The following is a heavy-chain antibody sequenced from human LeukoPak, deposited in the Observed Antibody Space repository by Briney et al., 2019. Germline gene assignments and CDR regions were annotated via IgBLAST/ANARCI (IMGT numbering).Heavy chain of an antibody. CDR2: MNPNSGNT. CDR1: GYTFTSYD. CDR3: AFGMVVGFYY. J-gene: IGHJ4*02. Sequence: ATVRVSCKASGYTFTSYDINWVRQAPGQGLEWMGWMNPNSGNTGYAQKFQGRVTMTRNTSISTAYMELSRLRSEVTAVYYCAFGMVVGFYYWGQGTLVTAST. V-gene: IGHV1-8*01. D-gene: IGHD2-15*01.